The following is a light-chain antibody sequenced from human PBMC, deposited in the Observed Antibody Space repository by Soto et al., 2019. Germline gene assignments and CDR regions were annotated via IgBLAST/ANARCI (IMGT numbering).Light chain of an antibody. Sequence: EIVMTQSPATLSVSPGERATLSCRASQSVTTNLAWYQQKLGQAPRLLIYDASTRAKGVPDRFSGSASGTKFTLTITGLQSDDYAVYYCLQYHNWPPWTFGHGTKVDIK. CDR2: DAS. CDR1: QSVTTN. CDR3: LQYHNWPPWT. J-gene: IGKJ1*01. V-gene: IGKV3-15*01.